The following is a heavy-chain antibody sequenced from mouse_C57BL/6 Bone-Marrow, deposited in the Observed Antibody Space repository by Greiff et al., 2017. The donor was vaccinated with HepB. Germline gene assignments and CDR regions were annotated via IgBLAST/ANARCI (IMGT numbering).Heavy chain of an antibody. J-gene: IGHJ4*01. CDR3: ARGYYGFMDY. CDR1: GYTFTSYW. D-gene: IGHD1-2*01. CDR2: IHPNSGST. Sequence: QVHVKQPGAELVKPGASVKLSCKASGYTFTSYWMHWVKQRPGQGLEWIGMIHPNSGSTNYNEKFKSKATLTVDKSSSTAYMQLSSLTSEDSAVYYCARGYYGFMDYWGQGTSVTVSS. V-gene: IGHV1-64*01.